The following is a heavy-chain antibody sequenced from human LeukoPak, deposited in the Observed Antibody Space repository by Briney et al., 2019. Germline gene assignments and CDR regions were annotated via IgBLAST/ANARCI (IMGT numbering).Heavy chain of an antibody. CDR2: ISYDGSNK. D-gene: IGHD3-3*01. CDR3: ARDSITIFGVVSYFDY. CDR1: GFTVSSYA. V-gene: IGHV3-30*03. J-gene: IGHJ4*02. Sequence: GGSLRLSCAASGFTVSSYAMSWVRQAPGKGLEWVAVISYDGSNKYYADSVKGRFTISRDNSKNTLYLQMNSLRAEDKAVYYCARDSITIFGVVSYFDYWGQGTLVTVSS.